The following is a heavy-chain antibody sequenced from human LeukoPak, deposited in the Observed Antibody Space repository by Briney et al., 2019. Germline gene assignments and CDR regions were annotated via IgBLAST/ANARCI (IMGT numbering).Heavy chain of an antibody. CDR2: ISSSGSTM. J-gene: IGHJ4*02. D-gene: IGHD2-2*01. V-gene: IGHV3-11*04. CDR1: GFTFSDYY. Sequence: GGSLRLSCAASGFTFSDYYMSWIRQAPGKGMEWVSYISSSGSTMYYADCVKGRFTISRDNAKNSLYLQMNSLRAEDTAVYYCARGPGIGYCSSTSCYRFDYWGQGTLVTVSS. CDR3: ARGPGIGYCSSTSCYRFDY.